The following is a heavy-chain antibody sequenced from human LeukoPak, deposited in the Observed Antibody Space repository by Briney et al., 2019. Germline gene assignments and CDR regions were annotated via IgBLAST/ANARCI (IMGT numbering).Heavy chain of an antibody. CDR2: IYPGDSDT. CDR1: GSIFTSYW. V-gene: IGHV5-51*01. D-gene: IGHD6-13*01. Sequence: GASLKISCKGSGSIFTSYWIGWVRQLPGKGLGWMGIIYPGDSDTRYSPSFQGQVTISADKSISTAYLQWSSLKASDTAMYYCARQAMAAAGRCGFDPWGQGTLVTVSS. J-gene: IGHJ5*02. CDR3: ARQAMAAAGRCGFDP.